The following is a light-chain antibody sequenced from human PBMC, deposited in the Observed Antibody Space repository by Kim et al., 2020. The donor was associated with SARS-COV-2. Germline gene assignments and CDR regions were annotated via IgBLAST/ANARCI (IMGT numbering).Light chain of an antibody. CDR3: QQYYTWSALT. V-gene: IGKV3D-15*01. Sequence: SPGERATPSCRASQSVRSSLAWYQQKPGQAPRLLIYDASIRATGVPARFTGSGSGTEFTLTISSLQSEDFAVYFCQQYYTWSALTFGGGTKVDIK. J-gene: IGKJ4*01. CDR2: DAS. CDR1: QSVRSS.